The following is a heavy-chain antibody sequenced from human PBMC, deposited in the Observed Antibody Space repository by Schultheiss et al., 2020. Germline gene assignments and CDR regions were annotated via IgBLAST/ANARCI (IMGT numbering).Heavy chain of an antibody. CDR1: GGSFSGHY. V-gene: IGHV4-59*08. CDR2: IYYSGST. D-gene: IGHD2-2*02. CDR3: ARHTIAIFDFDS. Sequence: SETLSLTCDVYGGSFSGHYWRWIRQPPGKGLEWIGYIYYSGSTNYNPSLKSRVAISMDTSKTQFSLSLSSVTAADTAVYYCARHTIAIFDFDSWGQGTLVTVSS. J-gene: IGHJ4*02.